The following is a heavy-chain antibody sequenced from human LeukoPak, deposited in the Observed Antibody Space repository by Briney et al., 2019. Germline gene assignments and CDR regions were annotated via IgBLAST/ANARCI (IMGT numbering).Heavy chain of an antibody. CDR3: ARDLIEDGMDV. CDR1: GYTSTSYA. CDR2: INAGNGNT. V-gene: IGHV1-3*01. Sequence: ASVTVSCTASGYTSTSYAMHWVRQAPGQRLEWMGWINAGNGNTKYSQKFQGRVTITRDTSASTAYMELSSLRSEDTAVYYCARDLIEDGMDVWGQGTTVTVSS. D-gene: IGHD2/OR15-2a*01. J-gene: IGHJ6*02.